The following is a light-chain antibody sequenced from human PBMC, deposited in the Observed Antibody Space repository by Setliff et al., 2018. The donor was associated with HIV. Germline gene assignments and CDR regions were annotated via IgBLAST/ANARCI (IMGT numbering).Light chain of an antibody. Sequence: QSVLAQPASVSGSPGQSITISCSGTSGDVGSYTLISWYQQHPGQAPKVLIYDVTKRPSGFSNRFSGSKSASTASLTISQLQAEDEADYYCCSFAGSSSYVFGTGTRSPS. V-gene: IGLV2-23*02. CDR3: CSFAGSSSYV. J-gene: IGLJ1*01. CDR1: SGDVGSYTL. CDR2: DVT.